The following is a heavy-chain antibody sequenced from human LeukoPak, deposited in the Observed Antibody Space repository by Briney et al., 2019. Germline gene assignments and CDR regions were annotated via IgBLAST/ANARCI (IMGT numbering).Heavy chain of an antibody. Sequence: SETLSLTCAVSGESFSGYDWSGIRQPPGKGLEWIGEVNHSGSTNYNPSLKSRVTISVDTSKNQFSLKLSSVTAADTAVYYCATSGGTLGPTNYFSYWGQGTLATVSS. CDR2: VNHSGST. CDR3: ATSGGTLGPTNYFSY. D-gene: IGHD3-16*01. J-gene: IGHJ4*02. V-gene: IGHV4-34*01. CDR1: GESFSGYD.